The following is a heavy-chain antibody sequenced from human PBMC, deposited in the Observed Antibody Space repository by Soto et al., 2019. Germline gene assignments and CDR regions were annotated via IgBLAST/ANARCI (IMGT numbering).Heavy chain of an antibody. CDR2: ISGSGGST. CDR1: GFTFSSYA. CDR3: AKADNVLRYFDWQD. Sequence: GGSLRLSCAASGFTFSSYAMSWVRQAPGKGLEWVSAISGSGGSTYYADSVKGRFTISRDNSKNTLYLQMNSLRAEDTAVYYCAKADNVLRYFDWQDWGQGTLVTVSS. D-gene: IGHD3-9*01. V-gene: IGHV3-23*01. J-gene: IGHJ4*02.